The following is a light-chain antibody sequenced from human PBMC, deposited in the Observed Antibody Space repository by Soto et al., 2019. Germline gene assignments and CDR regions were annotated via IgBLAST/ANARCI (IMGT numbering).Light chain of an antibody. CDR2: GAS. CDR1: QSVRSY. CDR3: QHRSN. V-gene: IGKV3-11*01. J-gene: IGKJ4*01. Sequence: IVLTHSPATLSLSPGERATLSCRASQSVRSYIAWYQQKPGQAPRLLVYGASNRATGIPARFSGSASGTDFTLTISSLEPEDFAIYYCQHRSNFGGGTKVEIK.